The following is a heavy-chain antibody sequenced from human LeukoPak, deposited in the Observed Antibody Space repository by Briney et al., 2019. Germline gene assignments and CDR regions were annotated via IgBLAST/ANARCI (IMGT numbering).Heavy chain of an antibody. Sequence: GGSLRLSCAASGFTFSDYYMSWIRQAPGKGLEWVSYISSSGSTIYYADSVKGRFTISRDNAKNSLHLQMNSLRAEDTAVYYCARDRRFVVVPAATNFDYWGQGTLVTVSS. J-gene: IGHJ4*02. CDR2: ISSSGSTI. D-gene: IGHD2-2*01. CDR3: ARDRRFVVVPAATNFDY. V-gene: IGHV3-11*01. CDR1: GFTFSDYY.